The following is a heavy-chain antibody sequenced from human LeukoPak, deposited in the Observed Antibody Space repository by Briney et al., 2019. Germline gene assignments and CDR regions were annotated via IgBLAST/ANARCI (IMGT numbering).Heavy chain of an antibody. V-gene: IGHV3-66*01. J-gene: IGHJ4*02. CDR1: GFTVSSNY. Sequence: GGSLRLSCAASGFTVSSNYMSWVRQAPGKGLEWVSVIYSGGSTYYADSVKGRFTISRDNSKNTLYLQMNSLRAEDTAVYYCAKDGTLAARTFDYWGQGTLVTVSS. CDR2: IYSGGST. D-gene: IGHD6-6*01. CDR3: AKDGTLAARTFDY.